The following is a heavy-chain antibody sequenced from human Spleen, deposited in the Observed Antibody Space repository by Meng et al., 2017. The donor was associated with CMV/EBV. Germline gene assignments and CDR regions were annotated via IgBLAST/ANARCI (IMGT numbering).Heavy chain of an antibody. Sequence: ASVKVSCKASGYTFTSYGISWVRQAPGQGLEWMGWISAYNGNTNYAQNLQGRVTMTRDTSTSTVYMELSSLRSEDTAVYYCATKSFTTHWDWFDPWGQGTLVTVSS. J-gene: IGHJ5*02. CDR1: GYTFTSYG. D-gene: IGHD2-15*01. CDR3: ATKSFTTHWDWFDP. V-gene: IGHV1-18*01. CDR2: ISAYNGNT.